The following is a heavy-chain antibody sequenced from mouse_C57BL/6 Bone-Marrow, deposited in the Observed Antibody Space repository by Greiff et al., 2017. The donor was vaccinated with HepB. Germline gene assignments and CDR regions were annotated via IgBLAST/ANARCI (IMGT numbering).Heavy chain of an antibody. CDR1: GFTFSSYG. V-gene: IGHV5-6*01. J-gene: IGHJ3*01. Sequence: EVKLMESGGDLVKPGGSLKLSCAASGFTFSSYGMSWVRQTPDKRLEWVATISSGGSYTYYPDSVKGRFTISRDNAKNTLYLQMSSLKSEDTAMYYCARDREWFAYWGQGTLVTVSA. CDR2: ISSGGSYT. CDR3: ARDREWFAY.